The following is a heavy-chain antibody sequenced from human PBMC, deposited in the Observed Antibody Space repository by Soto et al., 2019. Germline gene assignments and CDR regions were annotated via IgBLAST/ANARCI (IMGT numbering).Heavy chain of an antibody. CDR1: GGSISSYY. Sequence: ASETLSLTCTVSGGSISSYYWSWIRQPSGKGLEWIGYIYYSGNTNYNTNYNPSLKSRVTISVDTSKNQFSLKLSSVTAADTAMYYCARHTPAISISDHWGKGTLVPVSS. CDR2: IYYSGNTNYNT. V-gene: IGHV4-59*01. J-gene: IGHJ4*02. D-gene: IGHD2-15*01. CDR3: ARHTPAISISDH.